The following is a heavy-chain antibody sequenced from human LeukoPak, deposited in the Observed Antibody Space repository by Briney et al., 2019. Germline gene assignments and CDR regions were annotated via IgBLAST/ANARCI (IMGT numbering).Heavy chain of an antibody. J-gene: IGHJ3*02. CDR1: GFTFSSYA. Sequence: GGSLRLSCAASGFTFSSYAMHWVRQAPGKGLEYVSAISSNGGSTYYANSVKGRFTISRDNSKNTLYLQMGSLRAEDMAVYYCARDSSGYDFWSGYYTWPKGDAFDIWGQGTMVTVSS. D-gene: IGHD3-3*01. CDR3: ARDSSGYDFWSGYYTWPKGDAFDI. V-gene: IGHV3-64*01. CDR2: ISSNGGST.